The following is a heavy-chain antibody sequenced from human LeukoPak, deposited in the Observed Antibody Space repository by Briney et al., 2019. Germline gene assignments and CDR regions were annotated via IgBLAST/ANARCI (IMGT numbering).Heavy chain of an antibody. D-gene: IGHD6-19*01. CDR1: GGSISHYY. Sequence: PSETLSLTCTVSGGSISHYYWSWIRQPPGKGLEWIGYIYYSGSTNYNPSLKSRVTISVDTSKNQFSLELSSVTAADTAVYYCARATYSSGWYADHNWFDPWGQGTLVTVSS. J-gene: IGHJ5*02. CDR3: ARATYSSGWYADHNWFDP. CDR2: IYYSGST. V-gene: IGHV4-59*01.